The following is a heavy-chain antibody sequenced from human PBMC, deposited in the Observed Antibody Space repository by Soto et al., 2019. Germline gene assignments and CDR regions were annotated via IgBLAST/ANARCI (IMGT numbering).Heavy chain of an antibody. CDR2: ISPYNGVT. V-gene: IGHV1-18*04. Sequence: QVHLVQSGGEVKKPGASVKVSCKASGYTFTNYGLSWVRQAPGQGLEWMGWISPYNGVTNYAPKIQDRVTMTADTSSRTALMELRSLRSDDTAVYYCAREYYYGSGCYSAFDVWGQGTMVTVSS. D-gene: IGHD3-10*01. CDR3: AREYYYGSGCYSAFDV. J-gene: IGHJ3*01. CDR1: GYTFTNYG.